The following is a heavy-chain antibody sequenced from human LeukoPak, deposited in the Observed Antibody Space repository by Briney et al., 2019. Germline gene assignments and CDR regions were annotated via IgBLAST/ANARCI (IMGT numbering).Heavy chain of an antibody. D-gene: IGHD7-27*01. Sequence: GGSLRLSCAASGFIFSDYAMNWVRQAPGKGLEWVSVISGRGGNRYYADSVKGRFTISRDTSRNTLDLQMNSLRAEDTAVYYCAKTGGPWDWGQGALVTVSS. CDR3: AKTGGPWD. CDR2: ISGRGGNR. CDR1: GFIFSDYA. V-gene: IGHV3-23*01. J-gene: IGHJ4*02.